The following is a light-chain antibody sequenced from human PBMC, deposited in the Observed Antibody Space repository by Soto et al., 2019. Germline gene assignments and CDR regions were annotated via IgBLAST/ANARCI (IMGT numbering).Light chain of an antibody. CDR3: NSYTSSSTLV. J-gene: IGLJ2*01. CDR2: EVS. Sequence: QSALTQPASVSRSPGQSITISCSGTSNDVGGYDYVSWYQQHPGKAPKLVIYEVSNRPSWVSNRFSGSKSGNTASLTISGPQPEDEADYYCNSYTSSSTLVFGGGTKLTVL. V-gene: IGLV2-14*01. CDR1: SNDVGGYDY.